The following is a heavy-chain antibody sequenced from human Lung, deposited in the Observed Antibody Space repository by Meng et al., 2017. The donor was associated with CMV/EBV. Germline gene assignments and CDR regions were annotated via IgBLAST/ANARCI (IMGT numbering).Heavy chain of an antibody. V-gene: IGHV1-8*01. CDR2: MNPNSGNT. J-gene: IGHJ4*02. Sequence: ASVKVSCKASGYTFTSYDINWVRQATGQGLEWMGWMNPNSGNTGYAQKFQGRVTMTRNTSISTAYMELSSLRSEDTAVYYCARGFLAAKSGLRSLTYWGQRXLVTVSS. CDR1: GYTFTSYD. CDR3: ARGFLAAKSGLRSLTY. D-gene: IGHD2-15*01.